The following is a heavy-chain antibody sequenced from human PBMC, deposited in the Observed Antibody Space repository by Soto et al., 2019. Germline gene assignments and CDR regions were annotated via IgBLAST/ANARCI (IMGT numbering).Heavy chain of an antibody. Sequence: QLQLQESGPGLVKPSETLSLTCTVSGDSISSSTYYWGWIRQPPGKGLEWIGSIYYSGSTYYNPSLKSRVTISVDTSKNQFSLKLSSVTAADTAVYYCARRKSYYYDSSGYYYPFDYWGQGTLVTVSS. J-gene: IGHJ4*02. CDR3: ARRKSYYYDSSGYYYPFDY. CDR1: GDSISSSTYY. D-gene: IGHD3-22*01. CDR2: IYYSGST. V-gene: IGHV4-39*01.